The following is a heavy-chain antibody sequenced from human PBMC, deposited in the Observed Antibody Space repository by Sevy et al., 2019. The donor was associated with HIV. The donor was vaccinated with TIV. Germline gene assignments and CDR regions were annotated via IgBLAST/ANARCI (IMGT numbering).Heavy chain of an antibody. CDR1: GFTFSSYG. D-gene: IGHD4-17*01. CDR2: IWDDGSNK. V-gene: IGHV3-33*01. Sequence: GGSLRLSCAASGFTFSSYGMHWVRQAPGKGLEWVAVIWDDGSNKYYADSVKGRFTISRDNSKNTLYLQRNSLGAEDTAVYYCARGYGDYRIDAFDIWGQGTMVTVSS. CDR3: ARGYGDYRIDAFDI. J-gene: IGHJ3*02.